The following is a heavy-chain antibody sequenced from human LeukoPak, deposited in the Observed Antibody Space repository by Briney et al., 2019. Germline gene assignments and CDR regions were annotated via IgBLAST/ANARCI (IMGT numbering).Heavy chain of an antibody. D-gene: IGHD3-22*01. CDR3: AKGLRYYYDSSGPVP. Sequence: PGGSLRLSCAASGFTFSTYWMSWVRQAPGKGLEWVANIKQDGSEKYYVDSVKGRFTISRDNSKNTLYLQMNSLRAEDTAVYYCAKGLRYYYDSSGPVPWGQGTLVTVSS. J-gene: IGHJ5*02. CDR1: GFTFSTYW. V-gene: IGHV3-7*03. CDR2: IKQDGSEK.